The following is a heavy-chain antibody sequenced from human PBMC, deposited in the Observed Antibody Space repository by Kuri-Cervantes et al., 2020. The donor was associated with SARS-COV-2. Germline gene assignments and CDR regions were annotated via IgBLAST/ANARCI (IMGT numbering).Heavy chain of an antibody. Sequence: GGSLRLSCAASGFTFSSYGMHWVRQAPGKGLEWVAVIWYDGSNKYYADSVKGRFTISRDNAKNSLYLQMNSLRAEDTAVYYCARGNYYDSSGYYLVDVGGVDYWGQGTLVTVSS. CDR1: GFTFSSYG. CDR3: ARGNYYDSSGYYLVDVGGVDY. V-gene: IGHV3-33*01. J-gene: IGHJ4*02. D-gene: IGHD3-22*01. CDR2: IWYDGSNK.